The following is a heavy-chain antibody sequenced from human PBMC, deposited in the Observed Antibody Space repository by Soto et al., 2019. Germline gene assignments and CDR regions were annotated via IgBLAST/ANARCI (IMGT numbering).Heavy chain of an antibody. D-gene: IGHD2-15*01. CDR3: AKYPIDNYYYYGMDV. J-gene: IGHJ6*02. CDR2: ISGSGGST. Sequence: PGGSLRVSCAASGFTFSSYAMSWVRQAPGKGLEWVSAISGSGGSTYYADPVKGRFTISRDNSKNTLYLQMNSLRAEDTAVYYCAKYPIDNYYYYGMDVWGQGTTVTVSS. V-gene: IGHV3-23*01. CDR1: GFTFSSYA.